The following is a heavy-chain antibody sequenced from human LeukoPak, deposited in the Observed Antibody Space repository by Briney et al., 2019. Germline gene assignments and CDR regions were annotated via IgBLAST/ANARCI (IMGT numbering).Heavy chain of an antibody. D-gene: IGHD5-12*01. Sequence: PGGSLRLSCAASGFIFSNYWMTWVRQAPGKGLEWVSGISGSGGSTYYADSVKGRFTISRDNSKNTLYLQMNSLRAEDTAVYYCAKAPDVDIVATTYFDYWGQGTLVTVSS. CDR3: AKAPDVDIVATTYFDY. CDR1: GFIFSNYW. CDR2: ISGSGGST. J-gene: IGHJ4*02. V-gene: IGHV3-23*01.